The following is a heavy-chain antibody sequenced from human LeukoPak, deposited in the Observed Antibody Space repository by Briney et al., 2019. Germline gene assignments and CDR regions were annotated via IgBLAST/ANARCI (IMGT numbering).Heavy chain of an antibody. V-gene: IGHV4-59*12. CDR3: ARDRTMVRGVMGVVASSDAFDI. J-gene: IGHJ3*02. D-gene: IGHD3-10*01. CDR2: IYYSGST. CDR1: GGSISSYY. Sequence: PSETLSLTCTVSGGSISSYYWSWIRQPPGKGLEWIGYIYYSGSTNYNPSLKSRVTISVDTSKNQFSLKLSSVTAADTAVYYCARDRTMVRGVMGVVASSDAFDIWGQGTMVTVSS.